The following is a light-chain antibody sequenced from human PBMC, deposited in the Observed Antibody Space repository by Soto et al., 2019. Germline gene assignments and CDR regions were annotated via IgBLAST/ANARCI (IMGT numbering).Light chain of an antibody. CDR3: QRYGSSPPFT. CDR2: GAS. CDR1: QRVSSSY. J-gene: IGKJ2*01. V-gene: IGKV3-20*01. Sequence: EIVLTQSPGTLSLSPGERATLSCRASQRVSSSYLAWYQQKPGQAPRLLIYGASIRATGIPDRFSGSGSGKDFTLTISRLEPEDFEVYFCQRYGSSPPFTFGQGTKVEI.